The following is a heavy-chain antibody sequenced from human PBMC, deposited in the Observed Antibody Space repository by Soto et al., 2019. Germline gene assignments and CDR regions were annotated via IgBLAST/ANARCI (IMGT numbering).Heavy chain of an antibody. Sequence: PGGSLRLSCAASGFTVSDYYMSWIRQAPGKGLEWLSYSSNSGTYTRYADSVKGRFSISRDNAKNSVYLQINSLRGEDTATYYCARSGDNYNVLDYWGQGTPVTVSS. D-gene: IGHD3-10*02. CDR2: SSNSGTYT. J-gene: IGHJ4*02. CDR3: ARSGDNYNVLDY. V-gene: IGHV3-11*06. CDR1: GFTVSDYY.